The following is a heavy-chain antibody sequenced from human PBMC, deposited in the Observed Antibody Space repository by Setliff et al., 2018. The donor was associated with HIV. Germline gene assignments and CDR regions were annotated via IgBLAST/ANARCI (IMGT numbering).Heavy chain of an antibody. V-gene: IGHV1-2*02. D-gene: IGHD3-3*01. Sequence: ASVKVSCKASGYTFTGYYVHWVRQAPGQGLEWVGWINPNNGGTNYAQKFQDRVTMTRDTSVNIAYMQLSRLRSDDTAVYYCARAPTLFGVEYYYYFGMDVWGQGTTVTVSS. CDR2: INPNNGGT. CDR1: GYTFTGYY. CDR3: ARAPTLFGVEYYYYFGMDV. J-gene: IGHJ6*02.